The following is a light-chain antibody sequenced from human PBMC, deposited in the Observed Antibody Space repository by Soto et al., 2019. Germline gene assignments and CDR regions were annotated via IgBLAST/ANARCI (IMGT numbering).Light chain of an antibody. CDR1: QSISSW. CDR3: QQSNSVSLLA. V-gene: IGKV1-5*03. J-gene: IGKJ4*01. CDR2: KAS. Sequence: DIQMTQSPSTLSASVGDRVTITCRASQSISSWLAWYQQKPGKAPKLLIYKASTLESGVTSRFSGSGSGTEFTLPISSLQPDDFATYYCQQSNSVSLLAFGGGTKVDIK.